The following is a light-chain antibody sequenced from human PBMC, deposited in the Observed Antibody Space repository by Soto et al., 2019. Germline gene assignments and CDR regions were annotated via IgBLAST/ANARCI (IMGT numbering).Light chain of an antibody. V-gene: IGLV2-8*01. CDR2: EVS. CDR1: SSDVGGYNY. CDR3: SPFAGRINYV. Sequence: QSALTQPPSASGSPGQSVTISCIGTSSDVGGYNYVSWYQQHPGKAPKLMINEVSKRPSGVPDRFSGSKSGNTASLTVSGLQVEDEADYYCSPFAGRINYVFGPGTKVTV. J-gene: IGLJ1*01.